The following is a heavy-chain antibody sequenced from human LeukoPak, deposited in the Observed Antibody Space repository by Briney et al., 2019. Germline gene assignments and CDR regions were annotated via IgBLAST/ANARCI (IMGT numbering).Heavy chain of an antibody. CDR1: GDSVSTNNVA. V-gene: IGHV6-1*01. CDR2: TYYRSKWYN. Sequence: SQTLSLTCAISGDSVSTNNVAWNWIRQSPSRGLEWLGRTYYRSKWYNDYAVSVKSRIIINPDTSKNQFSLQLNSVTPDDTAVYYCAREDLGGAYFDFWGQGNLLSVSS. J-gene: IGHJ4*02. D-gene: IGHD3-16*01. CDR3: AREDLGGAYFDF.